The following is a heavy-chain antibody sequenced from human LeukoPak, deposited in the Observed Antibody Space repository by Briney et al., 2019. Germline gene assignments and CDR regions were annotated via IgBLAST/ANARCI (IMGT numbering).Heavy chain of an antibody. V-gene: IGHV1-2*02. CDR1: GYTFTGYY. CDR3: ARAWGHRVAATAY. J-gene: IGHJ4*02. D-gene: IGHD2-15*01. CDR2: INPNSGGT. Sequence: ASVKVSCKASGYTFTGYYMHWVRQAPGQGLEWMGWINPNSGGTNYAQKFQGRVTMTRDTSISTAYMELSRLRSDDTAVYYCARAWGHRVAATAYWGQGTLVTVSP.